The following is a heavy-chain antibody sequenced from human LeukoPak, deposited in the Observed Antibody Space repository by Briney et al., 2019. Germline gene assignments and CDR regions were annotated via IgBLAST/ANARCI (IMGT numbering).Heavy chain of an antibody. CDR3: ARDIDY. V-gene: IGHV4-34*01. Sequence: PGGSLRLSCAASGFTFTSYSMNWVRQAPGKGLEWIGEINHSGSTKYNPSLKSRVIISVDTSKNQFSLKLNSVTAADTAVYYCARDIDYWGQGILVTVSS. CDR1: GFTFTSYS. J-gene: IGHJ4*02. CDR2: INHSGST.